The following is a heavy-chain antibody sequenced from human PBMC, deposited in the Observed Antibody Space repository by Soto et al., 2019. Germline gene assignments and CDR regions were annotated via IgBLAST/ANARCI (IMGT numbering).Heavy chain of an antibody. CDR1: GGSFSGYY. CDR3: ARVTVVGRKNDY. Sequence: PSETLSLTCAVYGGSFSGYYWSWIRQPPGKGLEWIGEINHSGSTNYNPSLKSRVTISVDTSKNQFSLKLSSVTAADTAVYYCARVTVVGRKNDYWGQGTLVTVSS. V-gene: IGHV4-34*01. CDR2: INHSGST. J-gene: IGHJ4*02. D-gene: IGHD3-22*01.